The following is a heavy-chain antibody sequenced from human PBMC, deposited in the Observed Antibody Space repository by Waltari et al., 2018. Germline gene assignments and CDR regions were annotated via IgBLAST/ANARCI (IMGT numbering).Heavy chain of an antibody. CDR2: IKSDGGST. V-gene: IGHV3-74*01. J-gene: IGHJ5*02. D-gene: IGHD3-3*01. CDR3: AKDLRNYDFWSGPDNWFDP. Sequence: VQLVESGGGLVQPGGSLRLSCAASGSTFSSDWMHWVRQAPGKGLVWVSRIKSDGGSTSYADSVKGRFTISRDNAKNMLYLQMNSLRAEDTAVYYCAKDLRNYDFWSGPDNWFDPWGQGTLVTVSS. CDR1: GSTFSSDW.